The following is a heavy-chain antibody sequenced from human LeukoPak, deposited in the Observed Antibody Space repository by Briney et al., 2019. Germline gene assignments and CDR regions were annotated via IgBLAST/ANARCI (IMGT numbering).Heavy chain of an antibody. Sequence: PGGSLRLSCAASGFTFSSYAMHWVRQAPGKGLEWVAVISYDGSNKYYADSVKGRFTISRDNSKNTLYLQMNSLRAEDTAVYYCARDRGDYGDKRPLDYYYGMDVWGQGTTVTVSS. V-gene: IGHV3-30-3*01. CDR2: ISYDGSNK. CDR1: GFTFSSYA. D-gene: IGHD4-17*01. J-gene: IGHJ6*02. CDR3: ARDRGDYGDKRPLDYYYGMDV.